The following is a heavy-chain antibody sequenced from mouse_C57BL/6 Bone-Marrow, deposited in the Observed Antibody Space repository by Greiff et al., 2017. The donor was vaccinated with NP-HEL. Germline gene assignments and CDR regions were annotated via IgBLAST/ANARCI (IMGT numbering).Heavy chain of an antibody. Sequence: EVKVEESGGGLVQPGGSLKLSCAASGFTFSDYGMAWVRQAPRKGPEWVAFISNLAYSIYYADTVTGRFTISRENAKNTLYLEMSSLRSEDTAMYYCARRYGYDVGAMDYWGQGTSVTVSS. CDR3: ARRYGYDVGAMDY. J-gene: IGHJ4*01. D-gene: IGHD2-2*01. CDR2: ISNLAYSI. V-gene: IGHV5-15*04. CDR1: GFTFSDYG.